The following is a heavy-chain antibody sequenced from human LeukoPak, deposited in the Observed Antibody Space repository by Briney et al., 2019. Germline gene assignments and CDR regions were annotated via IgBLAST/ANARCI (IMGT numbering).Heavy chain of an antibody. Sequence: ASVKVSCKASGYSFTGYYMHWVRQDPGQGLEWMGWINPNSGGTNYAQKFQGRVTMTRDTSISTAYMELSRLRSDDTAVYYCARAQYYYDSSGYEESPFYFDYWGQGTLITVSS. V-gene: IGHV1-2*02. CDR2: INPNSGGT. CDR1: GYSFTGYY. J-gene: IGHJ4*02. CDR3: ARAQYYYDSSGYEESPFYFDY. D-gene: IGHD3-22*01.